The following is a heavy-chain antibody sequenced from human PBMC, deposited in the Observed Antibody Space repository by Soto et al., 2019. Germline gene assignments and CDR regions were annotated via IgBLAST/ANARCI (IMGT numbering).Heavy chain of an antibody. J-gene: IGHJ4*02. CDR3: ARVPCRDIVVVPAATFDY. CDR2: INPNSGGT. D-gene: IGHD2-2*01. CDR1: GYTFTGYY. Sequence: GASVKVSCKASGYTFTGYYMHWVRQAPGQGLERMGWINPNSGGTNYAQKFQGWVTMTRDTSTSTAYMELRSLRSDDTAVYYCARVPCRDIVVVPAATFDYWGQGTLVTVSS. V-gene: IGHV1-2*04.